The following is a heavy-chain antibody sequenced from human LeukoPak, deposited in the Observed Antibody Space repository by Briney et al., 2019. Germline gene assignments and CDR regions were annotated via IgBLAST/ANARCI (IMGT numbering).Heavy chain of an antibody. CDR3: ARAMSTMPRVAYHLAF. CDR1: GDIIGNGDYF. CDR2: IYYTGRT. D-gene: IGHD4-23*01. Sequence: SETLSLTRTVSGDIIGNGDYFWTWIRQPPGKGLEWIGYIYYTGRTSYSPSLKSRVSISADTSKNQFFLQLTSVTAADTAVYYCARAMSTMPRVAYHLAFWGQGNPVTVSS. V-gene: IGHV4-30-4*01. J-gene: IGHJ4*02.